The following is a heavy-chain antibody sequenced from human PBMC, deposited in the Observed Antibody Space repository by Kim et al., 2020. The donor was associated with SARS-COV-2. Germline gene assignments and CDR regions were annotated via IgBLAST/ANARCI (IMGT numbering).Heavy chain of an antibody. V-gene: IGHV4-39*01. CDR1: GGSISSSSYY. D-gene: IGHD3-10*01. Sequence: SETLSLTCTVSGGSISSSSYYWGWIRQPPGKGLEWIGSIYYSGSTYYNPSLKSRVTISVDTSKNQFSLKLSSVTAADTAVYYCARHRYYGSGAPTRFDPWGQGTLVTVSS. CDR2: IYYSGST. CDR3: ARHRYYGSGAPTRFDP. J-gene: IGHJ5*02.